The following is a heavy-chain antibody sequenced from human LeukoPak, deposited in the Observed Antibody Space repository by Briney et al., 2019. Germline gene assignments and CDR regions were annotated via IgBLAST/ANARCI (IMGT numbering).Heavy chain of an antibody. CDR2: ISGSGGTT. D-gene: IGHD2-15*01. Sequence: GGSLRLSCAASGFTFNSYATSWVRQAPGKGLEWVSAISGSGGTTYYADSVKGRFTISRDNSKNTLYLQMNSLRAEDTAVYYCAKAPFGAATFDSWGQGTLVTVSS. V-gene: IGHV3-23*01. CDR1: GFTFNSYA. J-gene: IGHJ4*02. CDR3: AKAPFGAATFDS.